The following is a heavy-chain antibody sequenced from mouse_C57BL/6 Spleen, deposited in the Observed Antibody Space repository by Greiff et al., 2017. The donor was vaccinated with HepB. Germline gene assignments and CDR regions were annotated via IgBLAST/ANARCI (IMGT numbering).Heavy chain of an antibody. CDR2: ISSGSSTI. J-gene: IGHJ1*03. Sequence: DVKLVESGGGLVKPGGSLKLSCAASGFTFSDYGMHWVRQAPEKGLEWVAYISSGSSTIYYADTVKGRFTISRDNAKNTLFLQMTSLRSEDTAMYYCARNYDGGYFDVWGTGTTVTVSS. V-gene: IGHV5-17*01. CDR3: ARNYDGGYFDV. D-gene: IGHD2-4*01. CDR1: GFTFSDYG.